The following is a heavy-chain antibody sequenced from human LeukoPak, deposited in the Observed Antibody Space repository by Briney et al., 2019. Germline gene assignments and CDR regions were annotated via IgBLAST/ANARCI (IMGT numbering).Heavy chain of an antibody. Sequence: ASVKVSCKASGYTFTSYGISWVRQSPGQGLEWMGCICAYNGNTNYAQKLQGRVTMTTDTSTSTAYMELRSLRSDDTAVYYCAREGIAAAGIMWYYYYYGMDVWGQGTTVTVSS. J-gene: IGHJ6*02. CDR1: GYTFTSYG. CDR2: ICAYNGNT. V-gene: IGHV1-18*01. CDR3: AREGIAAAGIMWYYYYYGMDV. D-gene: IGHD6-13*01.